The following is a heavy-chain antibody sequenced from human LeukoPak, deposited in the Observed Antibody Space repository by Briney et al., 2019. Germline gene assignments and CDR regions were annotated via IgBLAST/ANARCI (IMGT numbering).Heavy chain of an antibody. CDR1: GYTFSSYG. Sequence: ASVKVSCKAPGYTFSSYGISWARQAPGQGLEWMGWISAYNGHTNYAPKLQGRLTVTTDTSTSTAYMELRSLRSDDTAVYYCARDGVPAAVSCPGRFDPWGQGTLVTVSS. V-gene: IGHV1-18*01. CDR3: ARDGVPAAVSCPGRFDP. J-gene: IGHJ5*02. CDR2: ISAYNGHT. D-gene: IGHD2-2*01.